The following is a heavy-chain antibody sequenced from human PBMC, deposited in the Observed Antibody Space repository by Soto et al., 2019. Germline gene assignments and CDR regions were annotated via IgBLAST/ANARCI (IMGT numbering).Heavy chain of an antibody. J-gene: IGHJ6*02. D-gene: IGHD3-3*01. Sequence: GGSLRLSCAASGFSFSSYEMNYVRQAPGKGLEWVSYISSSGTTIYYAGSVKGRFTISRDNAKNSLYLQMNSLRAENTAVYYCASMIFGVVNDYSYYGMDVWGQGTTVTVSS. CDR2: ISSSGTTI. CDR1: GFSFSSYE. V-gene: IGHV3-48*03. CDR3: ASMIFGVVNDYSYYGMDV.